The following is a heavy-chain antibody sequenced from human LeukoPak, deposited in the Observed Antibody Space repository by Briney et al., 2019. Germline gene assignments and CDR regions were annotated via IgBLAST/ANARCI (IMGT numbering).Heavy chain of an antibody. J-gene: IGHJ5*02. V-gene: IGHV5-51*01. Sequence: SFSTNGYSWVRDRPGTNLEWVGAIYPDDSDTRYSPSFQGQVAISADRSIRTAYLKWNSLKASDTGMYYCARQRGASGTVNWFDPWGQGTLVTVSS. CDR2: IYPDDSDT. D-gene: IGHD3-10*01. CDR1: SFSTNG. CDR3: ARQRGASGTVNWFDP.